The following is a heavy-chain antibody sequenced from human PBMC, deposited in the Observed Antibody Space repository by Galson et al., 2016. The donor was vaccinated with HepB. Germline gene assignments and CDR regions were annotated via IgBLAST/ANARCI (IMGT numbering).Heavy chain of an antibody. D-gene: IGHD1-26*01. CDR2: MSFDDYAK. CDR1: GFSFYSYA. V-gene: IGHV3-30*19. Sequence: SLRLSCATSGFSFYSYAMHWVRQAPGKGLEWVASMSFDDYAKSYTDSVKGRFTVSRDNSNSTLYLHMISLTGDDTAVYYCARDPPRGAGDQIDFGHWGQGTLVTVSS. CDR3: ARDPPRGAGDQIDFGH. J-gene: IGHJ4*02.